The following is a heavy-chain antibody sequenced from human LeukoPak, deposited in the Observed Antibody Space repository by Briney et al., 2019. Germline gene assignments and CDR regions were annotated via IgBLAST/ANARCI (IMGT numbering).Heavy chain of an antibody. V-gene: IGHV1-24*01. CDR2: FDPEGGET. Sequence: ASVKVSCKVSGYTLTELSMHWVRQAPGKGLEWMGGFDPEGGETIYAQKFQGRVTMTEDTSTDTAYMELSSLRSEDTAVYYCATVVSSSWSYNWFDPWGQGTLVTVSS. J-gene: IGHJ5*02. D-gene: IGHD6-13*01. CDR1: GYTLTELS. CDR3: ATVVSSSWSYNWFDP.